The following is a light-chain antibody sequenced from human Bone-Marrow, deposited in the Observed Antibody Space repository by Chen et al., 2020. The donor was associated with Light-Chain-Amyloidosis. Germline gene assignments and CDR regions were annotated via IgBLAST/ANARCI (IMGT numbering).Light chain of an antibody. CDR1: SSDVGGDNH. V-gene: IGLV2-14*01. CDR2: EVT. J-gene: IGLJ1*01. Sequence: QSALTQPASVSGSPGQSLTISCNRTSSDVGGDNHVSWYQQHPDKAPKLMIYEVTNRPSWVPDRFSGSKSDNTASPTISGLQTEDEADYFCSSYTITNTLVFGSGTRVTVL. CDR3: SSYTITNTLV.